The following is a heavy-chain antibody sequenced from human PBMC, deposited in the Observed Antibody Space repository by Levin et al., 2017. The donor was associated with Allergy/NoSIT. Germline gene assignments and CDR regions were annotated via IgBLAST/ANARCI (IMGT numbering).Heavy chain of an antibody. CDR3: ARTPRGTYGDYSFVGFDY. D-gene: IGHD4-17*01. J-gene: IGHJ4*02. CDR2: ISSSGSTI. CDR1: GFTFSSYE. Sequence: GESLKISCAASGFTFSSYEMNWVRQAPGKGLEWVSYISSSGSTIYYADSVKGRFTISRDNAKNSLYLQMNSLRAEDTAVYYCARTPRGTYGDYSFVGFDYWGQGTLVTVSS. V-gene: IGHV3-48*03.